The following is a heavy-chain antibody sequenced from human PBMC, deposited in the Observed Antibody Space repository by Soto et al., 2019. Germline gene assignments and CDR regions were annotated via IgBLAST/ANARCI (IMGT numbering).Heavy chain of an antibody. J-gene: IGHJ6*02. CDR2: IYPRDSDT. Sequence: GESLKISCKASGFSFTSYWIGWVRQVPGKGLECMGIIYPRDSDTRYNPSFQGRVTITADESTSTAYMELSSLRSEDTAVYYCARGGKGPKYNWTNVGYYYGMDVWGQGTTVTVSS. CDR1: GFSFTSYW. D-gene: IGHD1-20*01. V-gene: IGHV5-51*01. CDR3: ARGGKGPKYNWTNVGYYYGMDV.